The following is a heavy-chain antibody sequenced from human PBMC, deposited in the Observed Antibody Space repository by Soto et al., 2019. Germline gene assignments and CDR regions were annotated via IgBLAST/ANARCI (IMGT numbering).Heavy chain of an antibody. CDR2: IKSKTDGGTT. D-gene: IGHD3-9*01. Sequence: EVQLVESGGGLVKPGGSLRLSCAASGFTFSNAWMNWVRQAPGKGLEWVGRIKSKTDGGTTDYAAPVKGRFTISRDDSKNTMYLQMSSLKPEDTAVYYCTTDGRYFDLLSYYYYYYGMDVWGQGTTVTVSS. J-gene: IGHJ6*02. CDR3: TTDGRYFDLLSYYYYYYGMDV. V-gene: IGHV3-15*07. CDR1: GFTFSNAW.